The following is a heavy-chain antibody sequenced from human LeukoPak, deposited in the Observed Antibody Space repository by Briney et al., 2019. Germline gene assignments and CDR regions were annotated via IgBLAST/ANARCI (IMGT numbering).Heavy chain of an antibody. CDR1: GYSFANYG. Sequence: ASVKVSCKPSGYSFANYGMHWVRQAPRQSLEWMGWINTGNGNTKSSQKFQGRVTITRDTSASTAYMELSSLRSEDTAVYYCARVPITIFGVVPYYYYGMDVWGQGTTVTVSS. CDR2: INTGNGNT. V-gene: IGHV1-3*04. J-gene: IGHJ6*02. D-gene: IGHD3-3*01. CDR3: ARVPITIFGVVPYYYYGMDV.